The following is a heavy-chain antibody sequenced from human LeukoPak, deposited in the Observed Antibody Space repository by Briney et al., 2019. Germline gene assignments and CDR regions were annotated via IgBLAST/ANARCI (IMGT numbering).Heavy chain of an antibody. Sequence: SETLSLTCAVYGGSFSGYYWSWIRQPPGKGLEWIGEINHSGSTNYNPSLKSRVTISVDTSKNQFSLKLSSVTAADTAVYYCARSYYYDSGGYLPRYSEKRFDYWGQGTLVTVSS. V-gene: IGHV4-34*01. CDR1: GGSFSGYY. CDR2: INHSGST. D-gene: IGHD3-22*01. J-gene: IGHJ4*02. CDR3: ARSYYYDSGGYLPRYSEKRFDY.